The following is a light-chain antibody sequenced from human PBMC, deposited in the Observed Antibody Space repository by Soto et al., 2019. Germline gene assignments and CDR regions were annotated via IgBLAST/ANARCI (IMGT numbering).Light chain of an antibody. Sequence: QSALTQPPSLSGAPGQRVTISCTGSSSKIGAGYDVHWYLQLPGTAPKLIIYGNTDRPSGVPDRFSGSKSGSSASLAITGLQAEDEADYYCQSHDSSLHASVFGTGTKVTVL. J-gene: IGLJ1*01. CDR3: QSHDSSLHASV. CDR1: SSKIGAGYD. V-gene: IGLV1-40*01. CDR2: GNT.